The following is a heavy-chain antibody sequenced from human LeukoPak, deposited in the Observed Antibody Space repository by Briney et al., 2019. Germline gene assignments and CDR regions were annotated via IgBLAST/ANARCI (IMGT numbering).Heavy chain of an antibody. CDR1: GFTFSSYG. J-gene: IGHJ4*02. CDR2: IRYDGSNK. CDR3: VKQIAGDYCSSSSCYFVY. V-gene: IGHV3-30*02. D-gene: IGHD2-2*01. Sequence: PGGSLRLSCAASGFTFSSYGMHWVRQAPGKGLEWVAFIRYDGSNKYYGDSVQGRFTISRDNSKNTLYLQMNSLRAEDTAVYYCVKQIAGDYCSSSSCYFVYWGQGTLVTVSS.